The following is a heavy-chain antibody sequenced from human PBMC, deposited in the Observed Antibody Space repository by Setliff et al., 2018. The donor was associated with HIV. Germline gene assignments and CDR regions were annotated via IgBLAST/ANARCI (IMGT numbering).Heavy chain of an antibody. CDR1: GFTFNSYW. CDR3: ARDRDRQFNWYLDL. V-gene: IGHV3-7*01. Sequence: VGSLRLSCAASGFTFNSYWMSWVRQAPGKGLEWVANIKRDGSEKDYADSVKGRFTISRDNAENSVHLQMNSLRAEDTAVYYCARDRDRQFNWYLDLWGRGTLVTVS. CDR2: IKRDGSEK. J-gene: IGHJ2*01.